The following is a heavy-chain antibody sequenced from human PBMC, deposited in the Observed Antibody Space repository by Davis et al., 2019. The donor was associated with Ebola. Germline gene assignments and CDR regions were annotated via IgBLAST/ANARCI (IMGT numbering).Heavy chain of an antibody. CDR2: IYYSGST. CDR1: GGSISSYY. Sequence: MPGGSLRLSCTVSGGSISSYYWSWIRQPPGKGLEWIGYIYYSGSTNYNPSLKSRVTISVDTSKNQFSLKLSSVTAADTAVYYCARVPVHSSSWYGYYYYGMDVWGQGTTVTVSS. J-gene: IGHJ6*02. V-gene: IGHV4-59*01. D-gene: IGHD6-13*01. CDR3: ARVPVHSSSWYGYYYYGMDV.